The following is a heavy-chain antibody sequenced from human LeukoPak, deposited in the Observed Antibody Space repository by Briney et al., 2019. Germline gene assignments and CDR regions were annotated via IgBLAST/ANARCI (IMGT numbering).Heavy chain of an antibody. CDR1: GGTFSSYA. V-gene: IGHV1-2*06. J-gene: IGHJ4*02. CDR3: ARVLGSNWDY. CDR2: INPNSGGT. D-gene: IGHD1-26*01. Sequence: ASVKVSCKASGGTFSSYAISWVRQAPGQGLEWMGRINPNSGGTNYAQKFQGRVTMTRDTSISTAYMELSRLRSDDTAVYYCARVLGSNWDYWGQGTLVTVSS.